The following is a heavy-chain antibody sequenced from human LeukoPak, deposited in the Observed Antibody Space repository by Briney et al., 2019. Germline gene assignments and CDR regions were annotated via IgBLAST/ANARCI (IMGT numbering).Heavy chain of an antibody. Sequence: GRSLRLSCTASRFTFSNHGLHWVRQAPGKGLEWMALIWYDGSKRYYADSVQGRFTISRDDSKNTLYLQMNSLRAEDTAVYYCAKARDTAMAIDYWGQGTLVTVSS. D-gene: IGHD5-18*01. V-gene: IGHV3-33*06. CDR3: AKARDTAMAIDY. CDR1: RFTFSNHG. CDR2: IWYDGSKR. J-gene: IGHJ4*02.